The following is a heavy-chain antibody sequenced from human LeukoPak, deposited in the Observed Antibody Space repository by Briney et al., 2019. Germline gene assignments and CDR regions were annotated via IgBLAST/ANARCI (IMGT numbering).Heavy chain of an antibody. V-gene: IGHV3-11*01. Sequence: GGSLRLSCAASGFTFSDYYMSWIRQAPGKGLEWVSYISSSGSTIYYADSVKGRFTISRDNSKNMLYLQMNSLRAEDTAVYYCARPYYYGSGIDYWGQGTLVTVSS. J-gene: IGHJ4*02. CDR3: ARPYYYGSGIDY. D-gene: IGHD3-10*01. CDR2: ISSSGSTI. CDR1: GFTFSDYY.